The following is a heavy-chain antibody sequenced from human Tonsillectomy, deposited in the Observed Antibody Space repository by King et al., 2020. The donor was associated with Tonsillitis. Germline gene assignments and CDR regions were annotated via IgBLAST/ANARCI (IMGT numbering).Heavy chain of an antibody. J-gene: IGHJ4*02. D-gene: IGHD3/OR15-3a*01. Sequence: VQLVESGGGLVQPGGSLRLSCAASGFPFSTYSMNWVRQAPGKGLEWVSYISVSGGIISYADSVKGRFTISTDSAKNSLFLQMNSLRAEDTAVYYCARDWTYAFDYWGQGSLVTVSS. V-gene: IGHV3-48*01. CDR3: ARDWTYAFDY. CDR2: ISVSGGII. CDR1: GFPFSTYS.